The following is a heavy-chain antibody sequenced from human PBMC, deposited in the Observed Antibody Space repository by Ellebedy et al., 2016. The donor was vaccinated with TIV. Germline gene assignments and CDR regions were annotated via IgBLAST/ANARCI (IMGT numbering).Heavy chain of an antibody. J-gene: IGHJ3*01. CDR3: AKGAAQLWLGPERD. CDR2: ISWNSGNI. Sequence: GGSLRLSXAASGFTFDDYAMHWVRQAPGKGLEWVSGISWNSGNIGYADSVKGRFTISRDNAENSLYLQMNSLRAEDTALYYCAKGAAQLWLGPERDWGQGTMVTVSS. D-gene: IGHD5-18*01. CDR1: GFTFDDYA. V-gene: IGHV3-9*01.